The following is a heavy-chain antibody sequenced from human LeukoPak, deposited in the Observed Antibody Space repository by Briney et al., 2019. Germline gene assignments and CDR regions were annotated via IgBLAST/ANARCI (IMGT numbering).Heavy chain of an antibody. CDR1: GFTFSSYS. CDR2: ISSSSSTI. V-gene: IGHV3-48*01. CDR3: AKDGPNYYGSGSYYTPYFDY. D-gene: IGHD3-10*01. Sequence: PGGSLRLSCAASGFTFSSYSMNWVRQAPGKGLEWVSYISSSSSTIYYADSVKGRFTISRDNAKNSLYLQMNSLRAEDTAVYYCAKDGPNYYGSGSYYTPYFDYWGQGALVTVSS. J-gene: IGHJ4*02.